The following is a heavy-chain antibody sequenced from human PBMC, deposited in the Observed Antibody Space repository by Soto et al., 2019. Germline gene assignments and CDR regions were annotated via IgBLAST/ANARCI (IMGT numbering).Heavy chain of an antibody. J-gene: IGHJ3*02. Sequence: QLHVEQRGTGLLKSSETLSLTCDVYGGSLSGYYWTWIRQAPGKGLEWIVDINHSGSPNYNPSLQSRVSVSVDTSKSHFSLKLSSVTAADTAVYYCATFPPEGRTATPRGDDAFDIWGQGTLVTVSS. CDR1: GGSLSGYY. CDR2: INHSGSP. V-gene: IGHV4-34*02. CDR3: ATFPPEGRTATPRGDDAFDI. D-gene: IGHD3-10*01.